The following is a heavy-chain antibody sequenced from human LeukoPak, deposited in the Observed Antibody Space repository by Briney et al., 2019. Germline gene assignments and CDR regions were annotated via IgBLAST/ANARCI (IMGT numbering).Heavy chain of an antibody. Sequence: SETLSLTCTVSGGSISGYYWSWLRQPPGKGLEGIGYIYYSGSTNYNPSLKSRVTISVDTSKNQFSLKLSSVTAADTAVYYCAKQTLSGLDYWGQGTQVTVSS. D-gene: IGHD3-10*01. CDR3: AKQTLSGLDY. CDR1: GGSISGYY. CDR2: IYYSGST. J-gene: IGHJ4*02. V-gene: IGHV4-59*08.